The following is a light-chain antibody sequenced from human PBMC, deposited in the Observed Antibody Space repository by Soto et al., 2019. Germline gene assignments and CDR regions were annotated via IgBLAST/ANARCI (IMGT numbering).Light chain of an antibody. V-gene: IGLV1-40*01. Sequence: QSVLTQPPSVSGAPGQRVTISCTGSSSNIGAGHDVHWYQHLPGTAPKLLTYGNNNRPSGVPDRFSGSKSGTSASLAIIGLQAEDEADYYCQSYDGSLSGVVFGGGTKLTVL. CDR1: SSNIGAGHD. J-gene: IGLJ2*01. CDR3: QSYDGSLSGVV. CDR2: GNN.